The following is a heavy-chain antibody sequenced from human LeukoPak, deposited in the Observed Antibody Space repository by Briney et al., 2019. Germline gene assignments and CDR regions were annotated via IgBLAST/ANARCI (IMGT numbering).Heavy chain of an antibody. V-gene: IGHV4-61*08. CDR3: ARDYDSSGYHDY. CDR1: GGPITTGGFY. J-gene: IGHJ4*02. CDR2: VYQTGTT. Sequence: NPSETLSLTCTVSGGPITTGGFYWSWIRQPPGKGLEWLGYVYQTGTTYYTPSLRGRVTISVDTSKNQFSLKLSSVTAADTAVYYCARDYDSSGYHDYWGQGTLVTVSS. D-gene: IGHD3-22*01.